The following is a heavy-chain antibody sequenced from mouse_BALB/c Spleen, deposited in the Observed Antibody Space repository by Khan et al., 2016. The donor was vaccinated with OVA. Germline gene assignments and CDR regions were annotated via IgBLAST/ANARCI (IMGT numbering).Heavy chain of an antibody. V-gene: IGHV1S135*01. CDR1: GYSFTNYY. CDR3: ARHCSNSWFAD. J-gene: IGHJ3*01. D-gene: IGHD2-5*01. Sequence: VQLKESGPELMKPGASVKISCKASGYSFTNYYIHWVKQSHGKTLEWIGYIDPFNGGSTYNQKFKVKATLTVDKSSSTAYMHLSSLTSEDSAVYEWARHCSNSWFADWGQGTLVTVSA. CDR2: IDPFNGGS.